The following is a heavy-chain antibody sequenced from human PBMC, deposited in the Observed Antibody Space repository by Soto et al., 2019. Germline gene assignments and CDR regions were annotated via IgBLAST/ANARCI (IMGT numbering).Heavy chain of an antibody. V-gene: IGHV4-31*03. CDR2: IYVTGAV. J-gene: IGHJ5*02. Sequence: SSETLSLTCSVSGAALNSGNYYWSWIRQVPGKGLEWIGHIYVTGAVDYNPSPRDRITISQDTSGRQFSLNLRLVTAADTAVYYCARLRIATNNYKWFDPWGQGTLVTVSS. D-gene: IGHD2-21*01. CDR3: ARLRIATNNYKWFDP. CDR1: GAALNSGNYY.